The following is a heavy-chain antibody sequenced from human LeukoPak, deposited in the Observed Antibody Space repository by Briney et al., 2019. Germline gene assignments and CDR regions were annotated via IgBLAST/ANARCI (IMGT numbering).Heavy chain of an antibody. CDR3: ARARDCSGGSCYSHYYYYYGMDV. V-gene: IGHV1-46*01. CDR2: INPSGGST. J-gene: IGHJ6*02. CDR1: GYTFSAYY. D-gene: IGHD2-15*01. Sequence: ASVKVSCKASGYTFSAYYMHWVRQAPGQGLEWMGIINPSGGSTSYAQKFQGRVTMTRDTSTSTVYMELSSLRSEDTAVYYCARARDCSGGSCYSHYYYYYGMDVWGQGTTVTVSS.